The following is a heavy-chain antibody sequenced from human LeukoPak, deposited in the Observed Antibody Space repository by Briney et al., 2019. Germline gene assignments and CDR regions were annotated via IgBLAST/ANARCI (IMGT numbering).Heavy chain of an antibody. CDR1: GFTLSDYY. Sequence: PGGSLRLSCAASGFTLSDYYMSWIRQAPGKGLEWVSYISSSGSTIYYADSVKGRFTISRDNAKNSLYLQMNSLRAEDTAVYYCARDYYGGNPIFDYWGQGTLVTVSS. V-gene: IGHV3-11*04. D-gene: IGHD4-23*01. CDR3: ARDYYGGNPIFDY. CDR2: ISSSGSTI. J-gene: IGHJ4*02.